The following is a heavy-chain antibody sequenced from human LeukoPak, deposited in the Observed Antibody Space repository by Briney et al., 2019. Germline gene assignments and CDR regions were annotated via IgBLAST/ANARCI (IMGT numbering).Heavy chain of an antibody. Sequence: SETLSLTCAVSGGSFSGYYWSWIRQPPGKGLEWIGEVNHSGTTKYNPSLKSRVIISVDASKIQFSLRLSSVTAADTAMYYCTLGYCSDTNCLDYWGQGSLVTVSS. D-gene: IGHD2-2*01. CDR3: TLGYCSDTNCLDY. CDR2: VNHSGTT. CDR1: GGSFSGYY. V-gene: IGHV4-34*01. J-gene: IGHJ4*02.